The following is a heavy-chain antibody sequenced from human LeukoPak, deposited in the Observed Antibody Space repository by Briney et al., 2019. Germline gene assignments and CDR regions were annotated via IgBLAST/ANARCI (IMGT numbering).Heavy chain of an antibody. CDR1: GFTFSTSW. J-gene: IGHJ4*02. V-gene: IGHV3-74*03. CDR2: INSDGSTT. D-gene: IGHD3-16*01. CDR3: ARGGC. Sequence: GGSLRLSCAASGFTFSTSWMHWVRQAPGKGLVWVARINSDGSTTTHADSVKGRFTISRDNAKNTLYLQMNSLRAEDTAVYYCARGGCWGQGTLVTVSS.